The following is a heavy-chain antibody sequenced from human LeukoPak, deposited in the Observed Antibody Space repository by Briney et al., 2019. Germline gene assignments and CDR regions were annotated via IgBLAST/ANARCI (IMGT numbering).Heavy chain of an antibody. D-gene: IGHD3-22*01. CDR2: ISGSGGST. CDR3: ARTKKYYYDSSGYYYFDY. V-gene: IGHV3-23*01. CDR1: GFTFSSYA. Sequence: GGSLRLSCAASGFTFSSYAMSWVRQAPGKGLEWVSAISGSGGSTYYADSVKGRFTISRDNTKNTLYLQMNSLRAEDTAVYYCARTKKYYYDSSGYYYFDYWGQGTLVTVSS. J-gene: IGHJ4*02.